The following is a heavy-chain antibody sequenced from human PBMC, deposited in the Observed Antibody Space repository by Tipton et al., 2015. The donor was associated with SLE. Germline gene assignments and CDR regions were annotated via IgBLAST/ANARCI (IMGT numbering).Heavy chain of an antibody. J-gene: IGHJ4*02. CDR3: ARESQSFSSSGY. CDR2: IYYTGTT. Sequence: TLSLTCTVSGGSISSSSYYWGWIRQPPGKGLEWIGSIYYTGTTYYNPSLKSRVTISVDTSKHQVSLKLSSVTAADTAVYYCARESQSFSSSGYWGQGTLVTISS. CDR1: GGSISSSSYY. D-gene: IGHD6-6*01. V-gene: IGHV4-39*07.